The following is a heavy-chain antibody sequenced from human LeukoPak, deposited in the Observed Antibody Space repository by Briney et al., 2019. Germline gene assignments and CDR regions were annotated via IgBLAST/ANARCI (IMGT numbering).Heavy chain of an antibody. Sequence: GGSLRLSCAASGFTFSSYAMSWVRQAPGKGLEWVSAISGSGGSTYYADYVKGRFTISRDNSKNTLYLQMNSLRAEDTAVYYCAKGADTITFGGVIAFDYWGQGTLVTVSS. CDR2: ISGSGGST. V-gene: IGHV3-23*01. D-gene: IGHD3-16*02. CDR1: GFTFSSYA. J-gene: IGHJ4*02. CDR3: AKGADTITFGGVIAFDY.